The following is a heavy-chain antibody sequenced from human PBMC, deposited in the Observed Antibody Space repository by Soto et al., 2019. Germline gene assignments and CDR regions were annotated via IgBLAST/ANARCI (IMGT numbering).Heavy chain of an antibody. CDR1: GFTFSSYG. J-gene: IGHJ4*02. D-gene: IGHD3-22*01. V-gene: IGHV3-30*18. CDR3: AKQYYDSSGYPYYFDY. CDR2: ISYDGSNK. Sequence: PGGSLRLSCAASGFTFSSYGMHWVRQAPGKGLEWVAVISYDGSNKYYADSVKGRFTISRDNSKNTLYLQMNSLRAEDTAVYYCAKQYYDSSGYPYYFDYWGQGTLVTVSS.